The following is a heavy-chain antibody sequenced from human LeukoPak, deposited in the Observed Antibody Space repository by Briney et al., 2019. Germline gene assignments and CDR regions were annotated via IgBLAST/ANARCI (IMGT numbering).Heavy chain of an antibody. CDR1: GFTFRSYW. V-gene: IGHV3-7*05. J-gene: IGHJ6*02. D-gene: IGHD1-1*01. CDR3: ARDRIAGTRGDYGMDV. Sequence: GGSLRLSCAASGFTFRSYWMTWVRQAPGKGLEWVANIKQDGNEKYYVDSVKGRFTISRDNAKNSLYLQMNSLRADDTSVYYCARDRIAGTRGDYGMDVWGQGTTVTVSS. CDR2: IKQDGNEK.